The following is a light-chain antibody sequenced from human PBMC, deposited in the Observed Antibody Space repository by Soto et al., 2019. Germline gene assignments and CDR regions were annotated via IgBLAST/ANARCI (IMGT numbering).Light chain of an antibody. CDR3: QQYYSTPLT. V-gene: IGKV4-1*01. Sequence: DIVMTQSPDSLAVSLGERATINCKSSQSVLYNSNTKNYLAWYQQKPGQPPKLLIYWASTRESGVPDRFSGSGSGTDFTLTISSMQAEDVAVYYCQQYYSTPLTFGGGTKVEI. CDR2: WAS. J-gene: IGKJ4*01. CDR1: QSVLYNSNTKNY.